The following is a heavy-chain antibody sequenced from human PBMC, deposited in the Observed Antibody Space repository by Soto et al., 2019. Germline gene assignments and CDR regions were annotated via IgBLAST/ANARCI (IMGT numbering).Heavy chain of an antibody. CDR3: ASTFSDLWSGFRNYYYMDV. CDR1: GGSFTGYY. D-gene: IGHD3-3*01. V-gene: IGHV4-34*01. CDR2: INHIGST. Sequence: QVQLQQWGAGLLKPSETLSLTCAVYGGSFTGYYWSWIRQPPGKGLEWVGEINHIGSTNYNPSLKSRVTISLDTSKNQFSLKLTSVTAADTAMYFCASTFSDLWSGFRNYYYMDVWGMGTTVTVSS. J-gene: IGHJ6*03.